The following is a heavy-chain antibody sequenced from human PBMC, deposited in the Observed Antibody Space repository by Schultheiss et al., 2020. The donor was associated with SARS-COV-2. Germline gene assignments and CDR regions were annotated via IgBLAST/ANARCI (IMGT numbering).Heavy chain of an antibody. CDR1: GGSFSGYY. J-gene: IGHJ4*02. V-gene: IGHV4-34*01. D-gene: IGHD5-12*01. CDR2: IYHSGST. CDR3: ARMRRGYSGYEENDTDY. Sequence: SETLSLTCAVYGGSFSGYYWSWIRQPPGKGLEWIGYIYHSGSTNYNPSLKSRVTISVDTSKNQFSLKLSSVTAADTAVYYCARMRRGYSGYEENDTDYWGQGTLVTVSS.